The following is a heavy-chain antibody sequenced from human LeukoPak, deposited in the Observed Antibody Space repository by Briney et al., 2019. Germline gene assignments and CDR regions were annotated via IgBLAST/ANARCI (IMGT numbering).Heavy chain of an antibody. CDR1: GFTFSSYS. D-gene: IGHD6-19*01. Sequence: PGGSLRLSCAASGFTFSSYSMNWVRQAPGKGLEWVSYISSSGSTIYYADSVKGRFTISRDNAKNSLYLQMNSLRAEDTAVYYCAKVAVAVRTPYLPMDVWGKGTTVTVSS. CDR2: ISSSGSTI. V-gene: IGHV3-48*04. J-gene: IGHJ6*04. CDR3: AKVAVAVRTPYLPMDV.